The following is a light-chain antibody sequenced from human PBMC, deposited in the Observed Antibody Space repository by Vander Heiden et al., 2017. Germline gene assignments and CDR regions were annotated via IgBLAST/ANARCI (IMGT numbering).Light chain of an antibody. Sequence: SGSPGQSITISCTGASSDVGAYDKAPKLMIFDVSNRPSGVSNRFSSSKSGNTASLTISGLQSEDEADYYCSSYTSSSTYVFGTGTKVTVL. J-gene: IGLJ1*01. CDR1: SSDVGAYD. CDR3: SSYTSSSTYV. CDR2: DVS. V-gene: IGLV2-14*03.